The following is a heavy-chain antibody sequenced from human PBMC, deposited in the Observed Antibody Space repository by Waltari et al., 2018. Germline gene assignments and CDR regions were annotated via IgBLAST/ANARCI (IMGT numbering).Heavy chain of an antibody. J-gene: IGHJ6*03. Sequence: EVQLVQSGAEVKKPGESLKISCKGSGYSFTSYWIGWVRPMPGKGLEWMGIIYPGDSDTRYSPSFQGKVTISADKSISTAYLQWSSLKASDTAMYYCARRGIAAAGTGYYYYMDVWGKGTTVTVSS. V-gene: IGHV5-51*01. CDR2: IYPGDSDT. D-gene: IGHD6-13*01. CDR3: ARRGIAAAGTGYYYYMDV. CDR1: GYSFTSYW.